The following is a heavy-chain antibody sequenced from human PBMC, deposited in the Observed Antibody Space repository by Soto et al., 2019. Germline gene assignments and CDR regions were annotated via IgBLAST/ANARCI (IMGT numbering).Heavy chain of an antibody. CDR3: ARSDSSSWYGTNWFDP. CDR1: GGTFSSYA. V-gene: IGHV1-69*12. D-gene: IGHD6-13*01. CDR2: IIPIFGTA. Sequence: QVQLVQSGAEVKKPGSSVKVSCKASGGTFSSYAISWVRQAPGQGLEWMGGIIPIFGTANYAQKCQGRVTLTADESTSTADMELSSLGSEDTAVYYCARSDSSSWYGTNWFDPWGQGTLVTVSS. J-gene: IGHJ5*02.